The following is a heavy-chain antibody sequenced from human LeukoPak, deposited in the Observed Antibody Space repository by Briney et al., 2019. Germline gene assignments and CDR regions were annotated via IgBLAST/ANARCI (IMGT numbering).Heavy chain of an antibody. D-gene: IGHD5-18*01. CDR2: ITPNSGAT. CDR3: ARDGPRGYSHSGDDS. V-gene: IGHV1-2*02. J-gene: IGHJ5*01. CDR1: GYTFTGSD. Sequence: ASVKVSCKASGYTFTGSDIHWVRQAHGQGLDWMGWITPNSGATNSAQTIQGSVIMTSDTSLSTVYMELSRLRSDDTAMDFCARDGPRGYSHSGDDSWGQGTPVTVPS.